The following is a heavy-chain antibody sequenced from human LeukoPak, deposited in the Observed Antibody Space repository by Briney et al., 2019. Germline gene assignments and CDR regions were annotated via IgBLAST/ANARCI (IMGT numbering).Heavy chain of an antibody. V-gene: IGHV3-11*04. D-gene: IGHD1-26*01. Sequence: PGGSLRLSCAASGFTFSDYYMSWIRQAPGKGLEWVSYISSSGSTIYYADSVKGRFTVSRDDSKNTLYLQVNSLRVEDAAVYYCARSFGGSYAYFDYWGQGTLVTVSS. CDR3: ARSFGGSYAYFDY. CDR2: ISSSGSTI. CDR1: GFTFSDYY. J-gene: IGHJ4*02.